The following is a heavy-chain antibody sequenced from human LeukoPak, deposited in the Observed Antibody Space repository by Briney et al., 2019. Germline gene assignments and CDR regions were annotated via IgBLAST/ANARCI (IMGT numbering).Heavy chain of an antibody. CDR2: ISSSSSDT. D-gene: IGHD1-26*01. CDR3: VKSAGRNGGN. Sequence: GGSLRLCCAASGFTFTDWYMSWIRQAPGKGLQWLSYISSSSSDTSYADSVRGRFTISRDNAKKSVYLQMNSLRAEDTAIYYCVKSAGRNGGNWGQGTLVTVYS. J-gene: IGHJ4*02. V-gene: IGHV3-11*06. CDR1: GFTFTDWY.